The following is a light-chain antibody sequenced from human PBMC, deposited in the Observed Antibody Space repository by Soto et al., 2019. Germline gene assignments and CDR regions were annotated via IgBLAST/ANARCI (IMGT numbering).Light chain of an antibody. Sequence: MGLTQSPGTLCLSTGGRATLSXRASHSVSTNLAWYQQKAGQAPRLLIYGASTRATGIPARFSGSGSGTEFTLTISSLQSEDFAVYYCQQYSIWRTVGQGTKVDIK. CDR1: HSVSTN. CDR2: GAS. V-gene: IGKV3-15*01. J-gene: IGKJ1*01. CDR3: QQYSIWRT.